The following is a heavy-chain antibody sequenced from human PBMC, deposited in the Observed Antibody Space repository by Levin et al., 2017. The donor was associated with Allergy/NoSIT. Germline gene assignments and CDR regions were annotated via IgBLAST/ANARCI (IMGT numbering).Heavy chain of an antibody. CDR3: AGEPNSPYYYHYGLDV. J-gene: IGHJ6*02. D-gene: IGHD3-10*01. CDR2: VYYDGSA. V-gene: IGHV4-39*07. CDR1: GGSISNEDYY. Sequence: SQTLSLTCTVSGGSISNEDYYWAWVRQPPGKGLEWIGSVYYDGSAYYDPSLKSRVTISIDTSKNQFSLRVNSVTAADTAIYYCAGEPNSPYYYHYGLDVWGQGTTVTVSS.